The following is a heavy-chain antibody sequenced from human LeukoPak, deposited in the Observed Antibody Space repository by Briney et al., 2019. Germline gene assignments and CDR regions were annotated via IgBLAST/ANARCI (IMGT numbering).Heavy chain of an antibody. CDR1: GFTFSNYD. CDR3: ARDCEWCGSGSYPTLLFRYYGMDV. Sequence: PGGSLRLSCAASGFTFSNYDMNWVRQPPGKGLEWVSYISSSSSTIYYADSVKGPFTISRDNAKNSLYLQMNSLRDEDTAVYYCARDCEWCGSGSYPTLLFRYYGMDVWGQGTTVTVSS. D-gene: IGHD3-10*01. J-gene: IGHJ6*02. CDR2: ISSSSSTI. V-gene: IGHV3-48*02.